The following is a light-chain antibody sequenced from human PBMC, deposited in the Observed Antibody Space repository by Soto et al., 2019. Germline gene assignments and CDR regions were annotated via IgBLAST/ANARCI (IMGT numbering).Light chain of an antibody. CDR1: QSVSSY. V-gene: IGKV3-11*01. J-gene: IGKJ5*01. Sequence: EIVLTQSPATLSLSPGERATLSCRASQSVSSYLAWYQQKPGQAPRLLIYDASNRATGIPARFSGSGSGTDFTLTISSIEPADFAVYYCQQRSNWPPSSGITFGQGTRLEIK. CDR2: DAS. CDR3: QQRSNWPPSSGIT.